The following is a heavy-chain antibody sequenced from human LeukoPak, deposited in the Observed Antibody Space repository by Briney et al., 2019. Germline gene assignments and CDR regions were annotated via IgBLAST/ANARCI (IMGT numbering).Heavy chain of an antibody. CDR3: ARDPIQGGSDY. J-gene: IGHJ4*02. CDR1: GGSISSGGYY. Sequence: SQTLSLTCTVSGGSISSGGYYWSWIRQHPGKGLEWIGYVYYSGSTYYNPSLKSRVTISVDTSKNQFSLKLSSVTAADTAVYYCARDPIQGGSDYWGQGTLVTVSS. CDR2: VYYSGST. D-gene: IGHD2-15*01. V-gene: IGHV4-31*03.